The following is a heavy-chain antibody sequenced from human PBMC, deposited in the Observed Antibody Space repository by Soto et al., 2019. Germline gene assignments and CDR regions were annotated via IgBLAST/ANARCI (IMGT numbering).Heavy chain of an antibody. V-gene: IGHV3-11*01. J-gene: IGHJ5*02. Sequence: GGSLRLSCAVSGFTISDYYMSWIRKAPGKGLEWDSYISSSGSTIYYEDSVKSRFTITRGNAKNPLYPQMNSLRAEDTAVYCCARDRLFGPAAPNWFDPWGEGTLVTVSS. CDR1: GFTISDYY. CDR3: ARDRLFGPAAPNWFDP. CDR2: ISSSGSTI. D-gene: IGHD2-15*01.